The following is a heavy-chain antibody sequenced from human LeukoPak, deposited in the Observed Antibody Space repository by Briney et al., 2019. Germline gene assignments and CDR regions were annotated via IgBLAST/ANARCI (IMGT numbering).Heavy chain of an antibody. CDR3: ARVSGYDWESSYDY. CDR1: GGSISGYY. CDR2: IYYSGST. J-gene: IGHJ4*02. D-gene: IGHD5-12*01. Sequence: PSETLSLTCTVSGGSISGYYWSWIRQPPGKGLEWIGYIYYSGSTNYNPSLKSRVTISVDTSKNQFSLKLSSVTAADTAVYYCARVSGYDWESSYDYWGQGTLVTVSS. V-gene: IGHV4-59*01.